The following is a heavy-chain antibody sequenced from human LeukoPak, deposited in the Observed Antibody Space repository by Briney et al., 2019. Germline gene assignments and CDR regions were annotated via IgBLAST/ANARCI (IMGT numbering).Heavy chain of an antibody. D-gene: IGHD3-10*01. CDR1: GFTFSSYA. Sequence: GGSLRLSCAAPGFTFSSYAMSWVRQAPGKGLEWVSAISGSGGSTYYADSVKGRFTISRDNSKNTLYLQMNSLRAEDTAVYYCAKLGTTMVRGVPPYYFDYWGQGTLVTVSS. CDR2: ISGSGGST. V-gene: IGHV3-23*01. J-gene: IGHJ4*02. CDR3: AKLGTTMVRGVPPYYFDY.